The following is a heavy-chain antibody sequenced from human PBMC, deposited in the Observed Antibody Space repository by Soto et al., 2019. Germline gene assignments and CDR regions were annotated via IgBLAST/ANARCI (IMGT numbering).Heavy chain of an antibody. CDR3: ATIMVRGVIIRDY. D-gene: IGHD3-10*01. Sequence: PSETLSLTCAVSGGSVSSVNYYWTWIRQPPGKGLEWIGYIYYSGSTNYNPSLKSRVTISVDTSKNQFSLKLSSVTAADTAVYYCATIMVRGVIIRDYWGQGTLVTVSS. CDR1: GGSVSSVNYY. CDR2: IYYSGST. V-gene: IGHV4-61*01. J-gene: IGHJ4*02.